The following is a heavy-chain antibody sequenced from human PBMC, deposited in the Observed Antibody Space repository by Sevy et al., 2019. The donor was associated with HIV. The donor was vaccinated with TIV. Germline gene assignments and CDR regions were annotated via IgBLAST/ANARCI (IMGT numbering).Heavy chain of an antibody. CDR2: ISSSSSTI. D-gene: IGHD3-22*01. J-gene: IGHJ3*02. Sequence: GGSLRLSCAASGFTFSSYSMNWVRQAPGKGLEWVSYISSSSSTIYYADSVKGRFTISRDNAKNSLYLQMNSLRDEDTAVYYCARLNYYDSSGYYYSAFDIWGQRTMVTVSS. CDR1: GFTFSSYS. CDR3: ARLNYYDSSGYYYSAFDI. V-gene: IGHV3-48*02.